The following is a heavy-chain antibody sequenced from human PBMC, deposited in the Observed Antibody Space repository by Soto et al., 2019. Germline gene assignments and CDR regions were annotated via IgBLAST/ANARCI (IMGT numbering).Heavy chain of an antibody. J-gene: IGHJ4*02. Sequence: GGSLRLSCAASGFTFSSYAMHWVRQAPGKGLEYVSAISSNGGSTYYANSVKRRFTISRDNSKNTLYLQMGSLRAEDMAVYYCAREPHYYYGSGSYLDYWGQGTLVTVSS. D-gene: IGHD3-10*01. CDR2: ISSNGGST. CDR1: GFTFSSYA. CDR3: AREPHYYYGSGSYLDY. V-gene: IGHV3-64*01.